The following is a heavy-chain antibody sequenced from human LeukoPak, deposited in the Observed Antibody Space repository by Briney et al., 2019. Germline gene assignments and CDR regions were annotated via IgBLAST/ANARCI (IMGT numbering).Heavy chain of an antibody. CDR3: ARLDPYNWNDPAVY. V-gene: IGHV4-59*01. CDR2: IYYSGST. Sequence: SETLSLTCAVYGGSFSGYYWSWIRQPPGKGLEWIGYIYYSGSTNYNPSLKSRVTISVDASKNQFSLKLSSVTAADTAVYYCARLDPYNWNDPAVYWGQGTLVTVSS. J-gene: IGHJ4*02. CDR1: GGSFSGYY. D-gene: IGHD1-20*01.